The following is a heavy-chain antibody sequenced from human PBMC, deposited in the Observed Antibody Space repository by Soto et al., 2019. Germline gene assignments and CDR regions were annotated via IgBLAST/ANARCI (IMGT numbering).Heavy chain of an antibody. D-gene: IGHD3-10*01. V-gene: IGHV1-3*01. CDR2: INAGNGNT. CDR1: GYTFTSYA. Sequence: QVQLVQSGAEVKKPGASVKVSCKASGYTFTSYAMHWVRQAPGQRLEWMGWINAGNGNTKYSQKFQGRVTITRDTSASTAYMDLRSLRSEDTAVYYSAGGSAMVRGVIARLAYWGQGTLVTVSS. CDR3: AGGSAMVRGVIARLAY. J-gene: IGHJ4*02.